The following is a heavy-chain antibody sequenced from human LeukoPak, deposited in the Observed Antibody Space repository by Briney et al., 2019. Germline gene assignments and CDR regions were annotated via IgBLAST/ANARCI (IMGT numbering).Heavy chain of an antibody. V-gene: IGHV3-30*02. CDR1: GFTFSSYG. Sequence: GGSLRLSCAASGFTFSSYGMHWVRQAPGKGLEWVAFIRYDGSNKYYADSVKGRFTISRDNSKNTLYLQMNSLRAEDTAVYYCAKAPSNIVVVYTLPMDYWGQGTLVTVSS. CDR3: AKAPSNIVVVYTLPMDY. J-gene: IGHJ4*02. D-gene: IGHD2-21*01. CDR2: IRYDGSNK.